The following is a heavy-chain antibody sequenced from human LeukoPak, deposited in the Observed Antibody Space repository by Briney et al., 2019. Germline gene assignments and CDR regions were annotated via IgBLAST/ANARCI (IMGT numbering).Heavy chain of an antibody. Sequence: SETLSLTCAVFGGSISSGDYPWSWIRQPPGKGLQWIGYIFHTGHTSYNPSLKSRVPISVDMSKNQLSLKLSSVTAADTAVYYCARGFYGSGSQFDYWGQGTLVTVSS. CDR1: GGSISSGDYP. V-gene: IGHV4-30-2*01. D-gene: IGHD3-10*01. CDR2: IFHTGHT. J-gene: IGHJ4*02. CDR3: ARGFYGSGSQFDY.